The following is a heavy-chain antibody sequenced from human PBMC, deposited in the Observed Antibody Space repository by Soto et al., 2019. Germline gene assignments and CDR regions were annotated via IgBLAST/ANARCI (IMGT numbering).Heavy chain of an antibody. J-gene: IGHJ3*02. D-gene: IGHD6-13*01. CDR2: IRNKVNGYTT. V-gene: IGHV3-72*01. CDR3: ARVRSSTWGLDAFDI. Sequence: EVQLVESGGGLVQPGGSLRLSCAASGFTFSDHYMDWVRQGPGKGLEWVGRIRNKVNGYTTEYGASVKGRFTISRDDSKHSLFLQMNSLTTEDTAVYFCARVRSSTWGLDAFDIWGQWTMVTVSS. CDR1: GFTFSDHY.